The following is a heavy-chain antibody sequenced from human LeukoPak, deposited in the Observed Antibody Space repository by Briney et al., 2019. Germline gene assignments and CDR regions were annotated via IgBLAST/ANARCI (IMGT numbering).Heavy chain of an antibody. J-gene: IGHJ5*02. D-gene: IGHD2-15*01. CDR1: GYSINNYW. Sequence: GESLKISCKGSGYSINNYWVGWVRQMPGKGLEWMGIIYPADSDIRYSPSFQGQVTISADKSISTAYLQWSSLKASDTAMYYCARQEYCSGGSCYTWFDPWGQGTLVTVSS. CDR2: IYPADSDI. CDR3: ARQEYCSGGSCYTWFDP. V-gene: IGHV5-51*01.